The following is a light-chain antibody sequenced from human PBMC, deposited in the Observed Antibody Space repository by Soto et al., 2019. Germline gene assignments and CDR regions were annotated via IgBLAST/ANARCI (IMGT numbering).Light chain of an antibody. CDR2: EVS. Sequence: QSALXQPPSASGSPGQPVTISCTGTSSDVGDYNYVSWYQQHPGKAPKLMIYEVSKRPSGVPDRFSGSKSGNTASLTVSGLQAEDEADYYCSSYAGSNNYVFGTGTKVTVL. J-gene: IGLJ1*01. CDR3: SSYAGSNNYV. V-gene: IGLV2-8*01. CDR1: SSDVGDYNY.